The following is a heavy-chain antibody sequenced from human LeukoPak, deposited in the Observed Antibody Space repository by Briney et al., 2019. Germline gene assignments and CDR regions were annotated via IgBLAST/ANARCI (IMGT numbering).Heavy chain of an antibody. CDR2: INTKGET. CDR1: GVSMSAYQ. V-gene: IGHV4-4*09. D-gene: IGHD5-12*01. CDR3: ATSNDAKITPFDH. J-gene: IGHJ4*02. Sequence: SETLSLTCTVSGVSMSAYQWSWVRQSPEKGLEWIGCINTKGETSYNPSLKSRVTTSVDTSKSQFSLRLTSVTAADTAVYYCATSNDAKITPFDHWGQGAPVTVSS.